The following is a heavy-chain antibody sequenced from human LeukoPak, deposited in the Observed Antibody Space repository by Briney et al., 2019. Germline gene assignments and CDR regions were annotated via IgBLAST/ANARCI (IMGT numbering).Heavy chain of an antibody. V-gene: IGHV3-11*01. CDR1: GFTFSDYN. J-gene: IGHJ6*03. CDR3: ARVLRYCSGGNCYSGGLGYMDV. D-gene: IGHD2-15*01. Sequence: PGGSLRLSCAASGFTFSDYNMRWIRQAPGKGLEWVSSICRSGSTKYYADSVKGRFTISRDNAKNSLFLQMNGLRAEDTAVYYCARVLRYCSGGNCYSGGLGYMDVWGKGTTVTISS. CDR2: ICRSGSTK.